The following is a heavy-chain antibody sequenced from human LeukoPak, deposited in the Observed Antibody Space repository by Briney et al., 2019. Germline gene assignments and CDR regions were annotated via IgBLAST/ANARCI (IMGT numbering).Heavy chain of an antibody. J-gene: IGHJ5*02. Sequence: SETLSLTCTVSGVSMSSYYWSWIRQPAGKGLQWIGRIYTSGSTDYNPSLKSRVTMSVDTSKNQFSLKLTSVTAADTAVYYCVRNVQAAWFDPWGQGTLVTVSS. CDR2: IYTSGST. D-gene: IGHD1-1*01. CDR3: VRNVQAAWFDP. CDR1: GVSMSSYY. V-gene: IGHV4-4*07.